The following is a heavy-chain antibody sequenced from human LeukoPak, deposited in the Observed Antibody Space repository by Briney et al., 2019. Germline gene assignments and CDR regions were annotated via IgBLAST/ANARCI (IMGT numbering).Heavy chain of an antibody. CDR1: SSSSYY. J-gene: IGHJ4*02. CDR2: ISGSGGST. V-gene: IGHV3-23*01. D-gene: IGHD6-19*01. Sequence: SSSSYYWGWIRQPPGKGLEWVSAISGSGGSTYYADSVKGRFTISRDNSKNTLYLQMNSLRAEDTAVYYCAKDRAVAGTFDYWGQGTLVTVSS. CDR3: AKDRAVAGTFDY.